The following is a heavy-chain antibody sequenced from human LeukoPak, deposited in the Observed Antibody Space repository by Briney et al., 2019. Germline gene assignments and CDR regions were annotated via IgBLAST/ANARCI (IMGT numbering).Heavy chain of an antibody. Sequence: GALVKVSCKASGYTFARYGISWVRQARGQGLEWMGWISAYNGNTNYAHKLQGRVTMTTHTSTSTAYMELRSLRSDETAVYYCARSITGTTPGAFDIWGQGTMVTVSS. V-gene: IGHV1-18*01. J-gene: IGHJ3*02. CDR1: GYTFARYG. CDR3: ARSITGTTPGAFDI. CDR2: ISAYNGNT. D-gene: IGHD1-7*01.